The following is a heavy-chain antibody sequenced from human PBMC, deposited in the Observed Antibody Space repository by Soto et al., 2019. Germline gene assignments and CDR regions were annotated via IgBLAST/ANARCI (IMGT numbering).Heavy chain of an antibody. D-gene: IGHD3-22*01. V-gene: IGHV3-23*01. J-gene: IGHJ4*02. CDR2: ISGSGGST. CDR3: VKGEYYYDSSGYYPFDY. Sequence: GGSLILSCAASGFSFSDYYMSWIRQAPGKGLEWVSAISGSGGSTYYADSVKGRFTISRDNSKNTQYLQMSSLRADDTAVYYCVKGEYYYDSSGYYPFDYWGQGT. CDR1: GFSFSDYY.